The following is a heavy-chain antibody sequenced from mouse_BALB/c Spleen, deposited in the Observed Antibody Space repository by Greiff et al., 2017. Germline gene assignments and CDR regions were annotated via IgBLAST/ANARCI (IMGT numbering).Heavy chain of an antibody. V-gene: IGHV5-6-5*01. Sequence: LVESGGGLVKPGGSLKLSCAASGFTFSSYAMSWVRQPPEKRLGWVVSISSGGSTYYPDSVKGRFTISRDNARNILYLQMSSLRSEDTAMYYCARITTVVASYYYAMDYWGQGTSVTVSS. CDR1: GFTFSSYA. J-gene: IGHJ4*01. CDR2: ISSGGST. D-gene: IGHD1-1*01. CDR3: ARITTVVASYYYAMDY.